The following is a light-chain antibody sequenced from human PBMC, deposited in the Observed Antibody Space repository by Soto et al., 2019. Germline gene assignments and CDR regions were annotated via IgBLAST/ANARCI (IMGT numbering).Light chain of an antibody. J-gene: IGLJ3*02. Sequence: QTVVTQESSLTVSPGGTVTVTCASSTGPVTIGNYPTWVQQKPGQAPRSLIFSTHNRHSWTPARFSGSLLGGKAALTLSGAQPEDEADYYCLLYFCGARIGVFGGGTMLTVL. CDR2: STH. V-gene: IGLV7-43*01. CDR3: LLYFCGARIGV. CDR1: TGPVTIGNY.